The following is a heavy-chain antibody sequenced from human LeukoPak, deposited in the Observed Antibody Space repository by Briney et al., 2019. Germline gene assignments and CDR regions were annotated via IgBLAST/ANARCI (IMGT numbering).Heavy chain of an antibody. CDR1: GGSISSYY. J-gene: IGHJ4*02. CDR3: AKARGYCSGGSCSTRFFDY. CDR2: IYYSGST. V-gene: IGHV4-59*01. D-gene: IGHD2-15*01. Sequence: SETLSLTCTVSGGSISSYYWSWIRQPPGKGLEWIGYIYYSGSTNYNPSLKSRVTISVDTSKNQFSLKLSSVTAADTAVYYCAKARGYCSGGSCSTRFFDYWGQGTLVTVSS.